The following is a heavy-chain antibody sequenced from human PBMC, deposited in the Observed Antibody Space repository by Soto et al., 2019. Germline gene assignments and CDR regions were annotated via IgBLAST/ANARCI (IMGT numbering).Heavy chain of an antibody. CDR3: ARVRYSGSTSCYESWFDP. V-gene: IGHV4-61*01. Sequence: SETLSLTCTVSGGSVSSGSYYWSWIRQPPGKGLEWIGYIYYSGSTNYNPSLKSRVSISVDTSKNQFSLKLSSVTAADTAVHYSARVRYSGSTSCYESWFDPWRKGNLVAVSS. CDR1: GGSVSSGSYY. J-gene: IGHJ5*02. D-gene: IGHD2-2*01. CDR2: IYYSGST.